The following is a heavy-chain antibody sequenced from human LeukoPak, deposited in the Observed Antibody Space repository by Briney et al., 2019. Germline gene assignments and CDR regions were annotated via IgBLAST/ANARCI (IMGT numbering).Heavy chain of an antibody. D-gene: IGHD6-13*01. CDR1: GFTFSSCS. V-gene: IGHV3-21*04. J-gene: IGHJ4*02. Sequence: GGSLRLSCAASGFTFSSCSMNWVRQAPGKGLEWVSSISSSSSYIYYADSVKGRFTISRDNAENSLYLQMNSLRAEDTAVYYCAKDFYEEKDYPYSSSWPIDYWGQGTLVTVSS. CDR2: ISSSSSYI. CDR3: AKDFYEEKDYPYSSSWPIDY.